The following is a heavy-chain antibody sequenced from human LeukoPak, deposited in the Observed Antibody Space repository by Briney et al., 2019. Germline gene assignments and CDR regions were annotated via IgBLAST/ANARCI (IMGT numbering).Heavy chain of an antibody. CDR1: GYTFTTYG. V-gene: IGHV1-18*01. CDR3: ARDFFDV. Sequence: ASVKVSCKASGYTFTTYGISWVRQAPGQGLEWMGWVSGNNGNTNYAQKLQGRVTMTTDTSTNTAYMELRSLRSDDTAVYYCARDFFDVWGRGTMVTVSS. J-gene: IGHJ3*01. CDR2: VSGNNGNT.